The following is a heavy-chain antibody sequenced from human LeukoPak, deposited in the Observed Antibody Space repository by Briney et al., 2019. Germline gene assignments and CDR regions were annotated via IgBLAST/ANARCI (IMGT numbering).Heavy chain of an antibody. Sequence: SETLSLTCAVYGGSFSGYYWSWIRQPPGKGLEWIGEINHSGSTNYNPSLKSRVTISVDTSKNQFSLKLSSVTAADTAVYYFGRGRRGYYYYMDVWGKGTTVTVSS. J-gene: IGHJ6*03. CDR1: GGSFSGYY. CDR2: INHSGST. D-gene: IGHD3-10*01. CDR3: GRGRRGYYYYMDV. V-gene: IGHV4-34*01.